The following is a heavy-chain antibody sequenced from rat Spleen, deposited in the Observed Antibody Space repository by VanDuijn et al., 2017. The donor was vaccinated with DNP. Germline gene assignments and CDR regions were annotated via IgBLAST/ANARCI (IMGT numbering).Heavy chain of an antibody. CDR2: ISFLGDDT. CDR3: TTDNYYGSSYYFGY. CDR1: GFTFSDYY. J-gene: IGHJ2*01. Sequence: EVQLVESGGGFVQPGRSLKLSCAASGFTFSDYYMAWVRQAPTKGLEWVAYISFLGDDTYYRDSVKGRFTISRDNTKSSLYLQMDSLRSEDTATYFCTTDNYYGSSYYFGYWGQGVMVTVSS. V-gene: IGHV5-20*01. D-gene: IGHD1-1*01.